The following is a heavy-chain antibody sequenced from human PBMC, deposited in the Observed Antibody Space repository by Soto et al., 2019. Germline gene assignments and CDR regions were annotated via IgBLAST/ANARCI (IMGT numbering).Heavy chain of an antibody. CDR2: ISGSGGST. J-gene: IGHJ3*02. CDR3: AKPEHSYIVVVPAKPRGAFDI. V-gene: IGHV3-23*01. Sequence: GGSLRLSCAASGFTFSSYAMSWVRQAPGKGLEWVSAISGSGGSTYYADSVKGRFTISRDNSKNTLYLQMNSLRAEDTAVYYCAKPEHSYIVVVPAKPRGAFDIWGQGTMVTVSS. CDR1: GFTFSSYA. D-gene: IGHD2-2*01.